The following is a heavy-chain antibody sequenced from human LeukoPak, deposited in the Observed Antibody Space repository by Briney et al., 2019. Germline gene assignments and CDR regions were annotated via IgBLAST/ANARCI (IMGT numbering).Heavy chain of an antibody. Sequence: SVKVSCKASGGTFSSYAISWVRQAPGQGLEWMGRIIPILGIANYAQKFQGRVTITADKSTSTVYMELSRLTSEDRDVYSCAQRVAFIRIVGATTGGVRLNDAFDIWGQGTMVTISS. CDR1: GGTFSSYA. J-gene: IGHJ3*02. CDR2: IIPILGIA. V-gene: IGHV1-69*04. CDR3: AQRVAFIRIVGATTGGVRLNDAFDI. D-gene: IGHD1-26*01.